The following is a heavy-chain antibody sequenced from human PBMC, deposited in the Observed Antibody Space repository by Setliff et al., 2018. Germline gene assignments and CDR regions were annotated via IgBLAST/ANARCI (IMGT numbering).Heavy chain of an antibody. D-gene: IGHD6-13*01. CDR3: ARGGMAAAGRKGVFEH. CDR1: GYSFSAYY. Sequence: ASVKVSCKASGYSFSAYYMHWVRQAPGQGPEWMGIINTGGGSASYAEKFEGRVTMTSDTSARKVYMEVNILRSDDTAMYYCARGGMAAAGRKGVFEHWGTGTSVTVSS. J-gene: IGHJ6*04. V-gene: IGHV1-46*01. CDR2: INTGGGSA.